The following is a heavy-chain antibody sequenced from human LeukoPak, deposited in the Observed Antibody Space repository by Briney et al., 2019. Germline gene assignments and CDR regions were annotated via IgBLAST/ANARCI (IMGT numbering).Heavy chain of an antibody. J-gene: IGHJ4*02. CDR2: IYYSGLT. CDR1: GGSVSSCTSY. Sequence: SETLSLTCTVSGGSVSSCTSYWGWIRQPPGQGPEWIASIYYSGLTYDNPSLKSRVSISVDPSKNHFSLKVSSVTAADTAVYYCASGTFDDYGDYDRGDYFDHWGQGTLVTVSS. CDR3: ASGTFDDYGDYDRGDYFDH. D-gene: IGHD4-17*01. V-gene: IGHV4-39*02.